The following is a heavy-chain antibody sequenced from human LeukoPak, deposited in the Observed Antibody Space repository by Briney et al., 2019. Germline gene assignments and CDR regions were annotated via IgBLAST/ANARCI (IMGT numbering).Heavy chain of an antibody. CDR2: IYYSGST. V-gene: IGHV4-59*01. Sequence: SETLSLTCTVSGGSISSYYWSWIRQPPGKGLEWIGYIYYSGSTNYNPSLKSRVTISVDTSKNQFSLKLSSVTAADTAVYYCARVQYYYGSGSYYGNWFDPWGQGTLVTVSS. J-gene: IGHJ5*02. CDR3: ARVQYYYGSGSYYGNWFDP. D-gene: IGHD3-10*01. CDR1: GGSISSYY.